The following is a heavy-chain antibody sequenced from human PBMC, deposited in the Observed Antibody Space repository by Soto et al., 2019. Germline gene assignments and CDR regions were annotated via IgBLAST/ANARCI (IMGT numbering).Heavy chain of an antibody. J-gene: IGHJ4*02. CDR1: RYTFTSFG. V-gene: IGHV1-18*01. CDR2: VNRYDGNT. Sequence: QVQLVQSGPEVRKPGTSVKVSCKASRYTFTSFGMSWVRQAPGRGLEWMGWVNRYDGNTDTARIFQERFSMTTDISTNTAYMELRSLTSDDTAIYYCARGSRAIATVTLIDYWGPGTLVTVSS. D-gene: IGHD4-17*01. CDR3: ARGSRAIATVTLIDY.